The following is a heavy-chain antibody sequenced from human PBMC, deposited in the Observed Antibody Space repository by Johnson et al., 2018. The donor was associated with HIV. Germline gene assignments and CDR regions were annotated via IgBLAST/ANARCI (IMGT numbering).Heavy chain of an antibody. CDR2: ISDSRGGT. V-gene: IGHV3-23*04. CDR1: GFTVSSYY. D-gene: IGHD4-17*01. J-gene: IGHJ3*02. CDR3: AKGDYADYVGGIDAFDI. Sequence: VQLVESGGGLVQPGGSLRLSCAASGFTVSSYYMTWVRQAPGKGLEWVSGISDSRGGTYYAESVKGRFTISRDNSKSTVYLQMNSLRVEDTAVYYCAKGDYADYVGGIDAFDIWGQGTMVTVSS.